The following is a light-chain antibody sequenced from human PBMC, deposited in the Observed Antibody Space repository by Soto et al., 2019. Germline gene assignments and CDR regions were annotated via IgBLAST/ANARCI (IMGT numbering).Light chain of an antibody. CDR2: EAS. V-gene: IGKV1-5*03. CDR1: QSISSK. CDR3: QQYNHWSGLT. J-gene: IGKJ4*01. Sequence: EIVMTQSPSTLSVSPGERATLSCRASQSISSKLAWYQQKPGKAPKLLIYEASSRESGVPSRFSGSGSGTEFTLTISSLQSEDFAVYYCQQYNHWSGLTFGRGTKVDIK.